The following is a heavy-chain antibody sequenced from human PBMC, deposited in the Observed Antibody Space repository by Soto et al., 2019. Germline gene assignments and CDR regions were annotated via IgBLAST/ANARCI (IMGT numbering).Heavy chain of an antibody. D-gene: IGHD5-18*01. CDR2: ISYDGSNK. CDR1: GFTFSSYG. CDR3: AKERIQLWLLSEPLDY. Sequence: GGSLRLSCAASGFTFSSYGMHWVRQAPGKGLEWVAVISYDGSNKYYADSVKGRFTISRDNSKNTLYLQMNSLRAEDTVLYYCAKERIQLWLLSEPLDYWGQGTLVTVSS. J-gene: IGHJ4*02. V-gene: IGHV3-30*18.